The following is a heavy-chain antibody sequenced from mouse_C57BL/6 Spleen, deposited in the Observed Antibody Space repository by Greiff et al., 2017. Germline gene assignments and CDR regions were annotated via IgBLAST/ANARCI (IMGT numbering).Heavy chain of an antibody. D-gene: IGHD3-2*02. CDR3: ARKDSTGYPYYAMDY. J-gene: IGHJ4*01. CDR1: GFSLTSYG. CDR2: IWSGGST. Sequence: VQLQESGPGLVQPSQSLSITCTVSGFSLTSYGVHWVRQSPGKGLEWLGVIWSGGSTDYNAAFISRLSISKDNSKSQVFFKMNSLQADDTAIDYCARKDSTGYPYYAMDYWGQGTSVTVSS. V-gene: IGHV2-2*01.